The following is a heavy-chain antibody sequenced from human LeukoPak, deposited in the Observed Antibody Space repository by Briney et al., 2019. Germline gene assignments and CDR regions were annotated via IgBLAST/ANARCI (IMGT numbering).Heavy chain of an antibody. CDR3: ARHWAQLPPPVNNWFDP. CDR2: INHSGST. Sequence: SETLSLTCAVYGGSFSGYYWSWIRQPPGKGLEWIGEINHSGSTNYNPSLKSRVTISVDTSKNQFSLKLSSVTAADTAVYYCARHWAQLPPPVNNWFDPWGQGTLVTVSS. J-gene: IGHJ5*02. D-gene: IGHD2-2*01. V-gene: IGHV4-34*01. CDR1: GGSFSGYY.